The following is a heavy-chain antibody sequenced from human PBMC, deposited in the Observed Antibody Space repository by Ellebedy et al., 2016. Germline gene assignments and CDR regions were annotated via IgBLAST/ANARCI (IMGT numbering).Heavy chain of an antibody. D-gene: IGHD6-13*01. J-gene: IGHJ4*02. V-gene: IGHV3-23*01. CDR2: ITGSGGSS. CDR3: AKGKGSSNLYHFDS. CDR1: GFTFSSYA. Sequence: GGSLRLXCVASGFTFSSYAMSWVRQAPGKGLEWVSTITGSGGSSYYGDSVKGRFTISRDTSKNTLCLQMNSLRAEDTAKYYCAKGKGSSNLYHFDSWGQGTLVTVSS.